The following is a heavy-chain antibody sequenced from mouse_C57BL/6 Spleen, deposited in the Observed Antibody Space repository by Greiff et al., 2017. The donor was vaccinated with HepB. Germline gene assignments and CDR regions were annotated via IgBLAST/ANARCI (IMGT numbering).Heavy chain of an antibody. Sequence: QVQLKQPGAELVRPGTSVKLSCKASGYTFTSYWMHWVKQRPGQGLEWIGVIDPSDSYTNYNQKFKGKATLTVDTSSSTAYMQLSSLTSEDSAVYYCASVYYSNGAYWGQGTLVTVSA. V-gene: IGHV1-59*01. CDR1: GYTFTSYW. CDR3: ASVYYSNGAY. J-gene: IGHJ3*01. CDR2: IDPSDSYT. D-gene: IGHD2-5*01.